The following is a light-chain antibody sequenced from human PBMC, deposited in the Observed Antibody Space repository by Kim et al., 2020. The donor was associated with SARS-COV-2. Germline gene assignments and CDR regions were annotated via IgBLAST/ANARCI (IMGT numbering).Light chain of an antibody. CDR2: LGS. J-gene: IGKJ4*01. V-gene: IGKV2-28*01. CDR1: QSLLHSNGYNY. Sequence: IVMTQSPLSLAVTPGEPASISCRSSQSLLHSNGYNYLDWYLQKPGQSPQLLIYLGSNRASGVPDRFSGSGSGTDFTLQISSVEAEDVGVYYCMQAIQSPPTFGGGTKVDIK. CDR3: MQAIQSPPT.